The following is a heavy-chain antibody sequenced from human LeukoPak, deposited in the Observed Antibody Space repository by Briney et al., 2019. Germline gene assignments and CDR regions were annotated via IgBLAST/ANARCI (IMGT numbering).Heavy chain of an antibody. V-gene: IGHV4-34*01. CDR2: INHSGST. J-gene: IGHJ3*02. Sequence: SETLSLTCAVYGGSFSGYYWSWIRQPPGKGLEWIGEINHSGSTNYNPSLKSRVTISVDTSKNQFSLELSSVTAADTAVYYCARNGEIVATISAFDIWGQGTMVTVSS. CDR1: GGSFSGYY. CDR3: ARNGEIVATISAFDI. D-gene: IGHD5-12*01.